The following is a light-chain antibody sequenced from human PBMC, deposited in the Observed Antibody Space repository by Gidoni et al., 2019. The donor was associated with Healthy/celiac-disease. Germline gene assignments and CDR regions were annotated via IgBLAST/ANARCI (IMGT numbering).Light chain of an antibody. Sequence: SSELTQDPAVSVALGQTVRITCQGDSLRSYYASWYQQKPGQAPVLVIYGKNNRPSGIPDRFSGSSSGNTASLTITVAQAEDEADYYCNSRDSSGPVVFGGGTKLTVL. CDR2: GKN. V-gene: IGLV3-19*01. J-gene: IGLJ2*01. CDR3: NSRDSSGPVV. CDR1: SLRSYY.